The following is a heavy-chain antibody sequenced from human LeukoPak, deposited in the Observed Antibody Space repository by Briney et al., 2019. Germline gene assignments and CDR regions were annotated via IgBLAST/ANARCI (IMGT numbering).Heavy chain of an antibody. CDR1: GFTFDDYA. J-gene: IGHJ4*02. CDR2: IRYDGSNK. Sequence: GGSLRLSCAASGFTFDDYAMHWVRQAPGKGLEWVAFIRYDGSNKYYADSVKGRFTISRDNSKNTLYLQMNSLRAEDTAVYYCAKVPGYCSSTSCYTFDYWGQGTLVTVSS. V-gene: IGHV3-30*02. D-gene: IGHD2-2*02. CDR3: AKVPGYCSSTSCYTFDY.